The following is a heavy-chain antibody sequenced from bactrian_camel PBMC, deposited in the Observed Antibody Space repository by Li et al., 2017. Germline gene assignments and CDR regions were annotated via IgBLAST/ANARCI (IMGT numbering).Heavy chain of an antibody. V-gene: IGHV3S1*01. D-gene: IGHD3*01. CDR2: VHSGGGTT. J-gene: IGHJ4*01. Sequence: HVQLVESGGGLVQPGGSLRLSCAASGFPFSSCWMYWVRQAPGKGLEWVSTVHSGGGTTYYAESMKGRFTISRDNAKNTLYLQMNSLKPEDTATYYCAADGFYCSDHFNYWGQGTQVTVSS. CDR3: AADGFYCSDHFNY. CDR1: GFPFSSCW.